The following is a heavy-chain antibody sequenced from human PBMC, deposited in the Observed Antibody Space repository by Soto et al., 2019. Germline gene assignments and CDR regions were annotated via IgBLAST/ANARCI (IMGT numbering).Heavy chain of an antibody. CDR2: ISYDGSYQ. D-gene: IGHD1-26*01. CDR1: GFAFNKFG. Sequence: QVQLVESGGGVVQPGTSLRLSCEASGFAFNKFGMHWVRQAPGKGLEWVAFISYDGSYQYYADSVQGRLTITRDNSMNTLNMQLNSLRREDTAVYYCAKGEEVGGVLGDHWGQGTLVTVSS. J-gene: IGHJ4*02. CDR3: AKGEEVGGVLGDH. V-gene: IGHV3-30*18.